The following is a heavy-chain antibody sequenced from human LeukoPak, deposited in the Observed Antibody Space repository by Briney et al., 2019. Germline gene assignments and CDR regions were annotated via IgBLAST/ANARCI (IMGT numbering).Heavy chain of an antibody. D-gene: IGHD6-19*01. CDR1: GFTVSSNY. CDR2: IYRGGTT. J-gene: IGHJ1*01. Sequence: PGGSLRLSCAASGFTVSSNYMSWVRQAPGKGLDWGSIIYRGGTTYYADSVKGRFTVSRDTSNNTLCLQLSSLRAEDTAMYYCATSFGSGWPVVFHHWGQGTLVTVSS. CDR3: ATSFGSGWPVVFHH. V-gene: IGHV3-53*01.